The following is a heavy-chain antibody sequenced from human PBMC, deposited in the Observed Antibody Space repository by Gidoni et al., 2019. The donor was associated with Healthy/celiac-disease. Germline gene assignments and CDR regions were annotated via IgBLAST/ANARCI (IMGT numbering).Heavy chain of an antibody. CDR2: ISGSGGST. Sequence: EVQLLESGGGLVQPGGSLRLSCAASGFTFSSYAMSWVRQAPGKGLEWVSAISGSGGSTYYADSVKGRFTISRDNSKNTLYLQMNSLRAEDTAVYYCAKDGPDYYDSSGYYIFDYWGQGTLVTVSS. CDR3: AKDGPDYYDSSGYYIFDY. J-gene: IGHJ4*02. CDR1: GFTFSSYA. D-gene: IGHD3-22*01. V-gene: IGHV3-23*01.